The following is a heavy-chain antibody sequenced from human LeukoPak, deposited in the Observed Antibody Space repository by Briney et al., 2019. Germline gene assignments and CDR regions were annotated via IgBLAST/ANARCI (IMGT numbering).Heavy chain of an antibody. CDR3: ARVGASGSPTYYYDSSGYYPLYY. V-gene: IGHV3-30*02. Sequence: GGSLRLSCAASGFTFSSYGMHWVRQAPGKGLEWVAFIRYDGSNKYYADSVKGRFTISRDNSKNTLYLQMNSLRAEDTAVYYCARVGASGSPTYYYDSSGYYPLYYWGQGTLVTVSS. CDR1: GFTFSSYG. J-gene: IGHJ4*02. D-gene: IGHD3-22*01. CDR2: IRYDGSNK.